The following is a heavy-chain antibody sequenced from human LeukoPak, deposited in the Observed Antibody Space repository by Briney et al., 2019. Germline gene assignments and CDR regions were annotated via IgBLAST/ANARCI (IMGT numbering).Heavy chain of an antibody. J-gene: IGHJ4*02. Sequence: GVSVTVSCKASGYTFISYGISWVRQAPGQGLEWMGWISAYNGNTNHAQKVQGRVTMTTDTSTSTAYMELRSLRSDDTAVYYCARERITMFRGYFDYWGQGTLVTVSS. CDR2: ISAYNGNT. CDR1: GYTFISYG. V-gene: IGHV1-18*01. CDR3: ARERITMFRGYFDY. D-gene: IGHD3-10*01.